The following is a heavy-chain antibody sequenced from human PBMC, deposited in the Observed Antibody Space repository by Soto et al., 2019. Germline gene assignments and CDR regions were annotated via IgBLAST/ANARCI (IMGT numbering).Heavy chain of an antibody. CDR1: GFTFSSYG. CDR3: ARDFRTTNYYDSSGYSYYFDY. Sequence: WGSLRLSCAASGFTFSSYGMHWVRQAPGKGLEWVAVIWYDGSNKYYADSVKGRFTISRDNSKNTLYLQMNSLRAEDTAVYYCARDFRTTNYYDSSGYSYYFDYWAREPWSPSPQ. D-gene: IGHD3-22*01. J-gene: IGHJ4*02. CDR2: IWYDGSNK. V-gene: IGHV3-33*01.